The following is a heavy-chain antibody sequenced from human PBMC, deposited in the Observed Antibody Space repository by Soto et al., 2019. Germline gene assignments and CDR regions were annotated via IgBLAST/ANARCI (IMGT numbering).Heavy chain of an antibody. D-gene: IGHD1-26*01. CDR2: IVVVSNTV. CDR3: ARAIKRWEVHQYFDS. CDR1: GSTFNNFA. Sequence: QVLLLQSGAEVKEPGSSVRVSCKVSGSTFNNFAFSWLRQAPGRGPEWMGGIVVVSNTVDYSQRFQDRVTITADTSTSTLYMELSSLTSEGTAVYYCARAIKRWEVHQYFDSWGQGTLLSVFS. V-gene: IGHV1-69*06. J-gene: IGHJ4*02.